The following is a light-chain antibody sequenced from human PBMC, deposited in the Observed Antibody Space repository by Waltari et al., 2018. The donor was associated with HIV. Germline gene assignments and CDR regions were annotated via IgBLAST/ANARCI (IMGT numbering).Light chain of an antibody. CDR1: QNGLYSSNNMNY. J-gene: IGKJ2*01. V-gene: IGKV4-1*01. CDR2: WAS. CDR3: QQYYSTPPT. Sequence: DIVMTQSPDSLAVSLGERATINCKSSQNGLYSSNNMNYLAWYQHKLGQPPKLLFYWASTRESWVPARFSGSGSGTDFTLTISSLQADDVAVYYCQQYYSTPPTFGQGTTLEIK.